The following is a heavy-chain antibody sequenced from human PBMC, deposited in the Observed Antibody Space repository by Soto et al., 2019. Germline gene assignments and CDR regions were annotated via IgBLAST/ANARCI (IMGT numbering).Heavy chain of an antibody. Sequence: GSLRLSCAASGFTFSNAWMNWVRQAPGKGLEWVGRIKSKTDGGTTDYAAPVKGRFTISRDDSKNTLYLQMNSLKTEYTAVYYCTTDPFYDFWRGGMDVWGQGTTVTVSS. CDR3: TTDPFYDFWRGGMDV. CDR2: IKSKTDGGTT. CDR1: GFTFSNAW. D-gene: IGHD3-3*01. V-gene: IGHV3-15*07. J-gene: IGHJ6*02.